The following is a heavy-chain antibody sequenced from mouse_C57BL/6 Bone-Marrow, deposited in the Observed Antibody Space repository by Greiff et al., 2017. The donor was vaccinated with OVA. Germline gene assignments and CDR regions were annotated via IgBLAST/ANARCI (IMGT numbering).Heavy chain of an antibody. J-gene: IGHJ4*01. CDR2: ISYDGSN. CDR3: AREGAMDY. Sequence: EVQLVESGPGLVQPSQSLSLTCSVTGYSITSGYYWNWIRQFPGNKLEWMGYISYDGSNNYNPSLKNRISITRDTSKNQFFLKLNSVTTEDTATYYCAREGAMDYWGQGTSVTVSS. CDR1: GYSITSGYY. V-gene: IGHV3-6*01.